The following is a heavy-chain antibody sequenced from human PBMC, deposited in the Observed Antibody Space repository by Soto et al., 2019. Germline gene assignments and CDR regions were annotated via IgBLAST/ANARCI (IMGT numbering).Heavy chain of an antibody. J-gene: IGHJ5*02. CDR3: AGSLAAPNNWFDP. Sequence: ASVKVSCKASGYTFTGYYMHWVRQAPGQGLEWMGWINPNSGGTNYAQKFQGWVTMTRDTSISTAYMELSRLRSDDTAVYYCAGSLAAPNNWFDPWGQGTLVTVSS. CDR2: INPNSGGT. CDR1: GYTFTGYY. V-gene: IGHV1-2*04. D-gene: IGHD2-15*01.